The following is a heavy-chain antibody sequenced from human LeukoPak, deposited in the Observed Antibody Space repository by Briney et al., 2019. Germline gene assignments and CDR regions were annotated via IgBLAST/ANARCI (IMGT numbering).Heavy chain of an antibody. V-gene: IGHV4-39*01. J-gene: IGHJ6*02. Sequence: SETLSLTCTVSGGSISSSSYYWGWIRQPPGKGLEWIGSIYYSGSTYYNPSLKSRVTISVDTSKNQFSLKLSSVTAADTAVYYCARREYYDILTGYYASHYYGMDVWGQGTTVTVSS. CDR3: ARREYYDILTGYYASHYYGMDV. D-gene: IGHD3-9*01. CDR2: IYYSGST. CDR1: GGSISSSSYY.